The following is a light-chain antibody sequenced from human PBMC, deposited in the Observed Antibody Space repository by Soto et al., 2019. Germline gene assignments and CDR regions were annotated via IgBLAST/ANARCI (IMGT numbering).Light chain of an antibody. CDR1: QSINRY. Sequence: DIQMTQSPFSLSASVGDRVTITCRTSQSINRYLNWYQQKPGKAPKLLIYETSILYTEVPSRFSGSGSGTDFTLTISSLQPDDIGTYYCQQYSTFWTFGQGTKVDIK. CDR3: QQYSTFWT. CDR2: ETS. V-gene: IGKV1-39*01. J-gene: IGKJ1*01.